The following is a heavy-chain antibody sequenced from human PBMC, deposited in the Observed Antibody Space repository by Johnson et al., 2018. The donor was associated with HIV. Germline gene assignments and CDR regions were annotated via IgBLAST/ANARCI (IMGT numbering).Heavy chain of an antibody. D-gene: IGHD1-1*01. CDR3: AKDLVSWNGIWREAFDI. Sequence: VQLVESGGDLVQPGGSLRLSCAVSGFTVSSNYMSWVRRAPGKGLEWVSVIYSGGSTYYADSVKGRFTISRDNSKNTLYLQMSSLTAEDTALYWCAKDLVSWNGIWREAFDIWGQGTMVSVSS. CDR1: GFTVSSNY. V-gene: IGHV3-66*02. CDR2: IYSGGST. J-gene: IGHJ3*02.